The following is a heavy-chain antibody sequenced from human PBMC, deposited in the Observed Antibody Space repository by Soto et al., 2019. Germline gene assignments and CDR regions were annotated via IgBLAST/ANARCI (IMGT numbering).Heavy chain of an antibody. J-gene: IGHJ4*02. D-gene: IGHD6-13*01. CDR3: AKDWYEDY. CDR1: GFTFSTYA. V-gene: IGHV3-23*01. CDR2: INSAGTT. Sequence: EVQLLESGGGLVQPGGSLRLSCAASGFTFSTYAMTWVRQAPGKGLEWVSAINSAGTTYYADSVKGRFTISRDNAENTLYLQMNGLRAGDTAVYYCAKDWYEDYWGQGTLVTVSS.